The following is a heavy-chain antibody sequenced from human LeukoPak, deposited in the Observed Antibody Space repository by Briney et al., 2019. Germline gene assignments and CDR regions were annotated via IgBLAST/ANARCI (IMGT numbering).Heavy chain of an antibody. J-gene: IGHJ4*02. V-gene: IGHV1-8*01. CDR1: GYTFTTHD. Sequence: ASVKVSCKASGYTFTTHDINWVRQATGQGLEWLGWMSPNSGDTGYAQKFQGRVTMTSDSSISTAFMELSSLRSEDTAIYYCVRTPPNWGFDYWGQGTLVTVSS. CDR3: VRTPPNWGFDY. D-gene: IGHD3-16*01. CDR2: MSPNSGDT.